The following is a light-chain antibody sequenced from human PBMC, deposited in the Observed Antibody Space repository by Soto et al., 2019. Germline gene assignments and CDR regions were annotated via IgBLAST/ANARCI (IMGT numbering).Light chain of an antibody. Sequence: EIVMTQSPTILSVSPGERATLSCRASQSVSSYLAWYQQKPGQAPRLLIYGASSRATGIPDRFSGSGSGTDFTLTISRLEPEDFAVYYCQQYDSSPKTFGQGTKVDIK. CDR2: GAS. CDR1: QSVSSY. V-gene: IGKV3-20*01. CDR3: QQYDSSPKT. J-gene: IGKJ1*01.